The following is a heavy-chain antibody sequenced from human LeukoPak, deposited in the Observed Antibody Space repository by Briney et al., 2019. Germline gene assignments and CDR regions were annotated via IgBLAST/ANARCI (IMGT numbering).Heavy chain of an antibody. Sequence: PGGSLRLSCAASGFTFSSYAMHWVRQAPGKGLEWVAVISYDGSNKYYADSVKGRFTISRDNSKNTLYLQMNSLRAEDTAVYYCAKIAAAGNDPLSHWGQGTLVTVSS. CDR1: GFTFSSYA. CDR3: AKIAAAGNDPLSH. CDR2: ISYDGSNK. J-gene: IGHJ4*02. V-gene: IGHV3-30-3*02. D-gene: IGHD6-13*01.